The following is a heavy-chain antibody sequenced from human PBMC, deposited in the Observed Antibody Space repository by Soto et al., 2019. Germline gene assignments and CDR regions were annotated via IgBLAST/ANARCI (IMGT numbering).Heavy chain of an antibody. V-gene: IGHV1-3*01. J-gene: IGHJ4*02. Sequence: QVQLVQSGAEVKKPGASVKVSCKASGYTFTSYAMHWVRQAPGQRLEWMAWISAGNGNTKYSQKFQGRVTITRDTSASTAYMELSSLRSEDTAVYYCARVSGWYYFDYWGQGTLVTVSS. CDR1: GYTFTSYA. D-gene: IGHD6-19*01. CDR2: ISAGNGNT. CDR3: ARVSGWYYFDY.